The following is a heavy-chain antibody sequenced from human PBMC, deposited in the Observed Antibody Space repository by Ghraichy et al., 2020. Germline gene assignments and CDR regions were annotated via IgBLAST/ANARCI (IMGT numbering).Heavy chain of an antibody. Sequence: ETLSLTCAASGFTFSSYDMHWVRQATGKGLEWVSAIGTAGDPYYPGSVKGRFTISRENAKNSLYLQMNSLRAGDTAVYYCARGRYDFWSGYFKRRYYYYMDVWGKGTTVTVSS. CDR2: IGTAGDP. J-gene: IGHJ6*03. CDR1: GFTFSSYD. D-gene: IGHD3-3*01. CDR3: ARGRYDFWSGYFKRRYYYYMDV. V-gene: IGHV3-13*05.